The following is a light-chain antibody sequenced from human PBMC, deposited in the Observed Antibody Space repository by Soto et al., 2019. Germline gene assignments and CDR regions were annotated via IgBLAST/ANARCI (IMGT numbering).Light chain of an antibody. V-gene: IGKV3D-20*02. Sequence: MLSQSPGTLSLTPGERATLSCRASQSVNNNYLAWYQQKPGQSPRLLIYGASIRATAIPDRFSGSGSGTDFTLTITSLEPEDFAVYYCQQRSNWITFGQGTLLEIK. CDR3: QQRSNWIT. J-gene: IGKJ5*01. CDR1: QSVNNNY. CDR2: GAS.